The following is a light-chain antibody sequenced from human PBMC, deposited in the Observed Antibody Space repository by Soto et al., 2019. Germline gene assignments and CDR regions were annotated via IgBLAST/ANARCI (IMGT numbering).Light chain of an antibody. Sequence: EIVLTQSPATLSLSPGERATLSCRASQGVSSYLAWYQQKPGQAPRLLIYDASTRATGIPARFSGSGSGTDSTPPTSSLEPEDVVVAYCQQHSNWPPYTFGQGTKLEIK. CDR1: QGVSSY. V-gene: IGKV3-11*01. J-gene: IGKJ2*01. CDR2: DAS. CDR3: QQHSNWPPYT.